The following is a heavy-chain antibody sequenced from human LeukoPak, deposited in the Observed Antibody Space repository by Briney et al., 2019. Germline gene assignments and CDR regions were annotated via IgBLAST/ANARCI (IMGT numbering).Heavy chain of an antibody. CDR3: ARGGGLDV. CDR2: ISGTSSDT. V-gene: IGHV3-11*03. CDR1: GFTFSDYY. Sequence: GGSLRLSCAASGFTFSDYYMSWFRQAPGTGLECISYISGTSSDTNYADSVRGRFTISRDNAKNSLYLQMSNLRAEDTAVYFCARGGGLDVWDQGATVTVSS. J-gene: IGHJ6*02. D-gene: IGHD3-16*01.